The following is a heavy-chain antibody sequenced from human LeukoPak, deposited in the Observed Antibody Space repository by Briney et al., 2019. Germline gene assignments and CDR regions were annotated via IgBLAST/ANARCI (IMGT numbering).Heavy chain of an antibody. CDR1: GGSISDYY. CDR2: IFGSGSS. Sequence: SETLSLTCTVSGGSISDYYWSWIRQPPGKGLEWIGWIFGSGSSNYNPSLKSRLTISVDTSKNQFSLKLTSATAADTAVYYCAREKDTGSNQAKISYYNWGQGTKDNVSS. V-gene: IGHV4-59*01. J-gene: IGHJ3*02. CDR3: AREKDTGSNQAKISYYN. D-gene: IGHD1-26*01.